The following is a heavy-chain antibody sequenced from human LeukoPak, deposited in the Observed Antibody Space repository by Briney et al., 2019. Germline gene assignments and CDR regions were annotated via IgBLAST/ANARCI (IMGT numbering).Heavy chain of an antibody. D-gene: IGHD3-10*01. CDR1: GGSFSGHS. V-gene: IGHV4-34*01. CDR2: INHSGST. Sequence: SETLSLTCAVYGGSFSGHSWSWIRQPPGKGLEWIGEINHSGSTNYNPSLKSGDTISVDTSKNQFPLKLSSVTAADTAVYYCAREYGSGSYYQYYFEYWGQGTLVTVSS. J-gene: IGHJ4*02. CDR3: AREYGSGSYYQYYFEY.